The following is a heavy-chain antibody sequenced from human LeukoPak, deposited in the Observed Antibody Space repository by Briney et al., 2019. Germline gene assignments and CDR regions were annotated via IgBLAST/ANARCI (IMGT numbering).Heavy chain of an antibody. CDR1: GGSISSSNW. J-gene: IGHJ4*02. D-gene: IGHD3-10*01. CDR3: ARRVVGSYFMVRNF. Sequence: SETLSLTCAVSGGSISSSNWWSWVRQPPGKGLEWIGEIYHSGSTNYNPSLKSQVTISVNKSKNQFSLKLSSVTAADTAVYYCARRVVGSYFMVRNFWGQGTLVTVSS. CDR2: IYHSGST. V-gene: IGHV4-4*02.